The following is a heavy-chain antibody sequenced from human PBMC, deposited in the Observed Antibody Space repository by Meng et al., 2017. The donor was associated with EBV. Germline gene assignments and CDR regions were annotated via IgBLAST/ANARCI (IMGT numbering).Heavy chain of an antibody. D-gene: IGHD6-19*01. CDR3: ARGETVAGTWWFDP. CDR1: GYTFTNYD. Sequence: QVQLVQAGAEVTKPGASVKVSCMASGYTFTNYDINWVRQATGQGLEWMGWMNPNNGNTGYAQKFQGRVTMTRNPSINTAYMELTSLTSEDTAVYYCARGETVAGTWWFDPWGQGTLVTVSS. J-gene: IGHJ5*02. CDR2: MNPNNGNT. V-gene: IGHV1-8*01.